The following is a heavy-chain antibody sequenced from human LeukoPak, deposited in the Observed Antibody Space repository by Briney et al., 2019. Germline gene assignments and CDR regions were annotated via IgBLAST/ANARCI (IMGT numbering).Heavy chain of an antibody. D-gene: IGHD4-17*01. V-gene: IGHV1-46*01. CDR2: INPSDGSS. Sequence: ASVKVSCKASGYTFTTYYIHWVRQAPGQGLEWMGIINPSDGSSNYAQKFQGRVTMSRDTSTSTAYMELSSLRSEDTAVYYCAREGGGMSSVTWGWFDPWGQGTLATVSS. CDR3: AREGGGMSSVTWGWFDP. J-gene: IGHJ5*02. CDR1: GYTFTTYY.